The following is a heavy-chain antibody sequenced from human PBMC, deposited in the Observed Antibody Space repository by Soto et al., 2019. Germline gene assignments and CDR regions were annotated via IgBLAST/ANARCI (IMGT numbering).Heavy chain of an antibody. V-gene: IGHV3-74*01. CDR2: IKSDGSGA. CDR3: ARGDGDYHDGNGSLGGH. Sequence: EVQLVESGGDLVQPGGSLRLSCAASGFTFSSYWMHWVRQAPGKGLVWVSRIKSDGSGAIYADSVKGRFTVSRDNAKNTLYQLMNSLSTEDTAVYNCARGDGDYHDGNGSLGGHWGQGTRVTVYS. D-gene: IGHD3-22*01. J-gene: IGHJ4*02. CDR1: GFTFSSYW.